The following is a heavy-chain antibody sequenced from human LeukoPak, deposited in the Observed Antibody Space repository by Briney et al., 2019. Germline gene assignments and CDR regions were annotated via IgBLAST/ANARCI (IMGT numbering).Heavy chain of an antibody. CDR1: AFTFSIYA. CDR2: LSGSGAST. D-gene: IGHD1-1*01. Sequence: SWGSLTLYCAASAFTFSIYAMSWVRPAPGIGLGWVSYLSGSGASTYYADSVKGHFTISRDNSKNTLYLQMNTLRAEDTAVYYCAKNNDFDYWGQGTLVTVSS. CDR3: AKNNDFDY. V-gene: IGHV3-23*01. J-gene: IGHJ4*02.